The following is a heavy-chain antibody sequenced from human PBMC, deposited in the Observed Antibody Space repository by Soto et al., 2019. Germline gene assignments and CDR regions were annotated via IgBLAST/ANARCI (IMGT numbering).Heavy chain of an antibody. CDR3: ASHSGSSPEGRYYYGMDV. CDR1: GGTFSSYA. V-gene: IGHV1-69*12. D-gene: IGHD1-26*01. CDR2: SIPIFGTA. Sequence: QVQLVQSGAGVKKPGSSVKVSCKASGGTFSSYAISWVRQAPGQGLEWMGGSIPIFGTADYEQKFQGRVTITADESTSTAYRELSSLRSEDTAVYYCASHSGSSPEGRYYYGMDVWGQGTTVTVSS. J-gene: IGHJ6*02.